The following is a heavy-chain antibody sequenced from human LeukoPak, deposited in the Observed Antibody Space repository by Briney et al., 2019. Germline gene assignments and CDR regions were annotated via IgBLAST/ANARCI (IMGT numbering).Heavy chain of an antibody. D-gene: IGHD3-10*01. J-gene: IGHJ4*02. CDR2: ISSSSSYI. V-gene: IGHV3-21*01. CDR3: ARDGYGSGSTLCY. Sequence: SSISSSSSYISYADSVKGRFNISRDNPKNSLYLQMNSLRAEDTAVYYCARDGYGSGSTLCYWGQGTLVTVSS.